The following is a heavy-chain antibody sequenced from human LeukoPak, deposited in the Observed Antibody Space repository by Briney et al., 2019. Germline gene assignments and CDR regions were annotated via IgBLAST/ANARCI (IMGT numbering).Heavy chain of an antibody. CDR3: AGNLGYAFDI. D-gene: IGHD7-27*01. CDR2: ISSGSYTT. Sequence: GGCLRLSCAASGFTFSSYSMNWVRQAPGKGLEWVSYISSGSYTTYYADSVKGRFTISRDNAKNSLYLQMNSLRAEDMAVYYCAGNLGYAFDIWGQGRMVTVSS. V-gene: IGHV3-48*01. J-gene: IGHJ3*02. CDR1: GFTFSSYS.